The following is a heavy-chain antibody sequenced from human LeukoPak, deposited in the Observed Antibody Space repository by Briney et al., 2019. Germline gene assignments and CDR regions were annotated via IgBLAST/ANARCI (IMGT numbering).Heavy chain of an antibody. J-gene: IGHJ4*02. CDR3: ARDLRDTAMLDY. V-gene: IGHV3-30-3*01. D-gene: IGHD5-18*01. CDR1: GFTFSSYA. Sequence: QAGGSLRLSCAASGFTFSSYAMHWVRQAPGKGLEWVAVISYVGSNKYYADSVKGRFTISRDNSKNTLYLQMNSLRAEDTAVYYCARDLRDTAMLDYWGQGTLVTVSS. CDR2: ISYVGSNK.